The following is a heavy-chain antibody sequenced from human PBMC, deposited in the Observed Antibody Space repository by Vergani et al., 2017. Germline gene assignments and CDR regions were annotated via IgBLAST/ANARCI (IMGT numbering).Heavy chain of an antibody. CDR1: GGTFSSYA. J-gene: IGHJ5*02. CDR3: AGAQGYCSSTSCYPRRFDP. CDR2: IIPIFGTA. Sequence: QVQLVQSGAEVKKPGSSVKVSCKASGGTFSSYAISWVRQAPGQGLEWMGGIIPIFGTANYAQKFQGRVTITADESTSTAYIELSILRSEDTAVYYCAGAQGYCSSTSCYPRRFDPWGQGTLVTVSS. D-gene: IGHD2-2*01. V-gene: IGHV1-69*01.